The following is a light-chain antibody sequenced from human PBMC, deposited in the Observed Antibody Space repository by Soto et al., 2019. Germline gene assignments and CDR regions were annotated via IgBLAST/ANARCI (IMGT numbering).Light chain of an antibody. CDR3: LQYNGYYRT. V-gene: IGKV1-5*01. J-gene: IGKJ1*01. CDR2: DAS. CDR1: QTISGW. Sequence: DIQITQSHSTLSASVGHTVTITFXASQTISGWLAWYQQRPGKAPNLLIFDASTLESGVPSRFSGSGSGTTFTLTISSLQSDDFATYYCLQYNGYYRTFGQGTKVDIK.